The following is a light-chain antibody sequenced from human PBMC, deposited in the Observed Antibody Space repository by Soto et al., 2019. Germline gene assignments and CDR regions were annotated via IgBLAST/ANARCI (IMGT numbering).Light chain of an antibody. CDR2: AAS. V-gene: IGKV1-39*01. CDR1: QSISSY. CDR3: QQRYRTTPD. J-gene: IGKJ5*01. Sequence: DIQMTQSPSSLSASVGDRVTITCRASQSISSYLNWYQQKPGKAPKLLIYAASSLQTGVPSRFSGNRSGTDFTLTIRSLQPEDFGLYYCQQRYRTTPDLGQGTRRE.